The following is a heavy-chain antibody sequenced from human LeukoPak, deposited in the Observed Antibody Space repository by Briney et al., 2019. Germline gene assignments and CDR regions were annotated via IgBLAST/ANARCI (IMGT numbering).Heavy chain of an antibody. CDR2: IYTSGST. CDR3: ARVGQQLVLPDWFDP. J-gene: IGHJ5*02. D-gene: IGHD6-13*01. CDR1: GGSISSGSYY. V-gene: IGHV4-61*02. Sequence: PSETLSLTCTVSGGSISSGSYYWSWIRQPAGKGLEWIGRIYTSGSTNYNPSLKSRVTISVDTSKNQFSLKLSSVTAADTAVYYCARVGQQLVLPDWFDPWGQGTLVTVSS.